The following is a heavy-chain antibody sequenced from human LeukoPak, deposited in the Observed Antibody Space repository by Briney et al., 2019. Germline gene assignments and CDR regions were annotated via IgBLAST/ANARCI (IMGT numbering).Heavy chain of an antibody. D-gene: IGHD3-10*01. CDR1: GGTFSSYA. CDR3: ARGRVVRGVIFGY. V-gene: IGHV1-69*13. Sequence: WASVKVSCKASGGTFSSYAISWVRQAPGQGLEWMGGIIPIFGTANYAQKFQGRVTITADESTSTAYMELSSLRSDDTAVYYCARGRVVRGVIFGYWGQGTLVTVSS. J-gene: IGHJ4*02. CDR2: IIPIFGTA.